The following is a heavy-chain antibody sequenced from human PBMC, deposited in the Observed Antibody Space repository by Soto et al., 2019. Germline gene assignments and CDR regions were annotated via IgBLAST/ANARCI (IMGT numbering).Heavy chain of an antibody. D-gene: IGHD3-9*01. Sequence: SETLSPTCAVYGESFSGYYWSWIRQPPGKGLEWIGEINRSRSTNHNPSLKSRVTISVDTSKNQFSLKLNSVTAADTAVYYCARGWVGTGSHYFRFWGQGTLVTVSS. CDR3: ARGWVGTGSHYFRF. V-gene: IGHV4-34*01. CDR2: INRSRST. J-gene: IGHJ4*02. CDR1: GESFSGYY.